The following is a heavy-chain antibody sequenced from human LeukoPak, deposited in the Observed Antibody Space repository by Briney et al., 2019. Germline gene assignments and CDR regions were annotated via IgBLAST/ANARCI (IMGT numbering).Heavy chain of an antibody. CDR2: IHYSGST. D-gene: IGHD6-13*01. Sequence: SETLSLTCTVSGGSISSYYWSWIRQPPGKGLEWIGYIHYSGSTNHNPSLKSRVTIALDTLKKQFSLKLISVTAADTAVYYCARDLSSSWYEIDYWGQGTLVTVSS. CDR1: GGSISSYY. V-gene: IGHV4-59*01. J-gene: IGHJ4*02. CDR3: ARDLSSSWYEIDY.